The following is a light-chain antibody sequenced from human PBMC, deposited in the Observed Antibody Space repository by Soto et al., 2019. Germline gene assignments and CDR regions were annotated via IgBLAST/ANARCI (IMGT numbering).Light chain of an antibody. Sequence: QSVLTQPPSASGTPGQRVTISCSGGSPNIGSNTVNWYQQLPGTAPKLLIHSSNQRPSGVPDRVSGSQSGTSASLAISGLQSDDEADYYCAAWDDNLDAVVFGGGTMLTVL. V-gene: IGLV1-44*01. J-gene: IGLJ2*01. CDR2: SSN. CDR1: SPNIGSNT. CDR3: AAWDDNLDAVV.